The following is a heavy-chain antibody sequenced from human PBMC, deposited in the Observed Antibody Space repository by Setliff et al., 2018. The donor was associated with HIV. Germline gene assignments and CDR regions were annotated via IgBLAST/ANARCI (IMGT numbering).Heavy chain of an antibody. CDR2: IDASANS. CDR1: GSSISSNYY. Sequence: PSETLSLTCTVSGSSISSNYYWDWIRQAPGKGLEWIGCIDASANSYYIPSLKSRATISIDTSKNQLSLKLRSVTAADTAVYYCARIGSGWSVGWFDPWGQGTLVTVSS. V-gene: IGHV4-38-2*02. D-gene: IGHD6-13*01. CDR3: ARIGSGWSVGWFDP. J-gene: IGHJ5*02.